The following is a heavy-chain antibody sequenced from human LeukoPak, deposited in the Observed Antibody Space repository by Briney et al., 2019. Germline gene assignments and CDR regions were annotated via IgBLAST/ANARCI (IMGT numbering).Heavy chain of an antibody. D-gene: IGHD4-17*01. CDR3: ASGATRVTTYFDY. CDR1: GFTFSSYG. CDR2: ISGSGGST. V-gene: IGHV3-23*01. Sequence: GGSLRLSCAASGFTFSSYGMSWVRQAPGKGLEWVSAISGSGGSTYYADSVKGRFTISRDNSKNTLYLQMNSLRAEDTAVYYCASGATRVTTYFDYWGQGTLVTVSS. J-gene: IGHJ4*02.